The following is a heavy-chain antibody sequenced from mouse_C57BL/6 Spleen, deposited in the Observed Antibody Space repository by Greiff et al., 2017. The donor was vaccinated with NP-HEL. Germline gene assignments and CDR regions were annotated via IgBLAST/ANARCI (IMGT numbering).Heavy chain of an antibody. CDR2: ISDGGSYT. Sequence: DVMLVESGGGLVKPGGSLKLSCAASGFTFSSYAMSWVRQTPEKRLEWVATISDGGSYTYYPDNVKGRFTISRDNAKNNLYLQMSHLKSEDTAMYYCARDRDGSSPYWYFDVWGTGTTVTVSS. J-gene: IGHJ1*03. D-gene: IGHD1-1*01. CDR3: ARDRDGSSPYWYFDV. V-gene: IGHV5-4*01. CDR1: GFTFSSYA.